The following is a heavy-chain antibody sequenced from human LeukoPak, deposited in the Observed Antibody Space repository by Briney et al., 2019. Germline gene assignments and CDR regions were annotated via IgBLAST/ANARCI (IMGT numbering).Heavy chain of an antibody. CDR3: ARGRRTGRGIMS. V-gene: IGHV4-34*01. D-gene: IGHD3-16*01. J-gene: IGHJ4*02. Sequence: SETLSLTCAVYGGSFSGYYWSWIRQPPGKGLEWIGEINHSGSTNYNPSLKSRVTISVDTSKNQFSLKLSSVTAADTAVYYCARGRRTGRGIMSWGQGTLVTVSS. CDR2: INHSGST. CDR1: GGSFSGYY.